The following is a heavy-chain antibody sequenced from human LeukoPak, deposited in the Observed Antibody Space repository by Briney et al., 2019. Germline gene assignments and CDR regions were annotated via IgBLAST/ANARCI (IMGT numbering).Heavy chain of an antibody. V-gene: IGHV4-38-2*01. CDR1: GYSISSVYH. Sequence: SETLSLTCAVSGYSISSVYHWGWIRQPPGKGLEWIGYIHHSGTTDYNPSLKSRVIILVDTTKNQFSLEVGSLTAADTAVYYCARRLGVITRDAYDIWGQGTMVIVSS. D-gene: IGHD3-3*01. J-gene: IGHJ3*02. CDR3: ARRLGVITRDAYDI. CDR2: IHHSGTT.